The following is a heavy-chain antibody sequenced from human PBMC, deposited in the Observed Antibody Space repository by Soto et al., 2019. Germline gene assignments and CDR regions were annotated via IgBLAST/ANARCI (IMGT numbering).Heavy chain of an antibody. CDR3: AGGPLSLYSADFR. CDR2: VNGGNGDT. V-gene: IGHV1-3*01. J-gene: IGHJ4*02. D-gene: IGHD2-21*02. CDR1: GFTFTSYA. Sequence: QVHVVQSGAEVKKPGASVMLSCTTSGFTFTSYAVHWVRQAPGQRPAWMGWVNGGNGDTKYSRKFHDRVIITRNTSASTVYMGLGSLRSEDTAIYGCAGGPLSLYSADFRWGQGTLVTVSS.